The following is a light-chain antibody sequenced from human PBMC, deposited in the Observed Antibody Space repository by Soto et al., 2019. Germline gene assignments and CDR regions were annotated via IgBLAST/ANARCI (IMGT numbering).Light chain of an antibody. CDR1: QSVSSN. CDR3: QQYGTWWT. Sequence: EIVMTQSPATLSVSPGERATLSCRASQSVSSNLAWYQQKPCQAPRLLIYGASTRATGIPARFSGSGSGTEFTITISSLQSEDFAVYYCQQYGTWWTFGQGTKVEIK. V-gene: IGKV3-15*01. CDR2: GAS. J-gene: IGKJ1*01.